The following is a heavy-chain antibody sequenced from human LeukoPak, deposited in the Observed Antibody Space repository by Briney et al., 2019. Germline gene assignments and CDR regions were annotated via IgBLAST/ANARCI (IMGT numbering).Heavy chain of an antibody. V-gene: IGHV3-74*01. Sequence: GGSLRLSCAASGFTFSNYWMHWVRQAPGKGLVWVSRINSDGSSTTYADSVKGRFTISRDNAKNTLYLQMSSLRAEDTAVYYCARGWYYGKDYWGQGTLVTVSS. D-gene: IGHD3-10*01. CDR2: INSDGSST. CDR1: GFTFSNYW. CDR3: ARGWYYGKDY. J-gene: IGHJ4*02.